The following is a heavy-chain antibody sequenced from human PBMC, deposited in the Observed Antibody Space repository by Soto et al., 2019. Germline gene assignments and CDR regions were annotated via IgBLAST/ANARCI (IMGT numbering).Heavy chain of an antibody. V-gene: IGHV4-34*01. CDR2: INHSGST. CDR3: ARGRRNGAFEI. J-gene: IGHJ3*02. D-gene: IGHD1-1*01. CDR1: GGSFSGYY. Sequence: SETLSLTCAVYGGSFSGYYWSWIRQPPGKGLEWIGEINHSGSTNYNPSLKSRVTISVDTSKNQFSLKLSSVTAADTAVYYCARGRRNGAFEIWGQGTMVTVS.